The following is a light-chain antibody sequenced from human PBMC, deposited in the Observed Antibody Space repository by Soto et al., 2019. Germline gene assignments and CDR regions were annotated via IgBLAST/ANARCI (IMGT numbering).Light chain of an antibody. Sequence: EIVMTQSPATLSVSPGERATLSCRASQSVSSNLAWYQQKPGQVPRLLIYGASTRATGIPARFSGSGSGTEFTLTLSSLQSEDFAVYYCQQYNNWPPWTFGQGTKVEIK. CDR1: QSVSSN. J-gene: IGKJ1*01. V-gene: IGKV3-15*01. CDR3: QQYNNWPPWT. CDR2: GAS.